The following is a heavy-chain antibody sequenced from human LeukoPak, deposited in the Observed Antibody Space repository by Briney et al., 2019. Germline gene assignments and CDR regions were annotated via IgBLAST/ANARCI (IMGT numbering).Heavy chain of an antibody. CDR1: GFTFSSYS. J-gene: IGHJ4*02. Sequence: GGSLRLSCAASGFTFSSYSMNWVRQAPGKGLEWVSYISSSSSTIYYADSVKGRFTISRDNAKNSLYLQMNSLRAEDTAVYYCARAGGGNEWDGSAALEYWGQGILVTVSS. CDR2: ISSSSSTI. CDR3: ARAGGGNEWDGSAALEY. D-gene: IGHD4-23*01. V-gene: IGHV3-48*04.